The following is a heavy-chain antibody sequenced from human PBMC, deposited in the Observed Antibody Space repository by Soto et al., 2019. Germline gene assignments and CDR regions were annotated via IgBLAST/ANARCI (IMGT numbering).Heavy chain of an antibody. Sequence: GGSLRLSCAASGFTFSSYGMHWVRQAPGKGLEWVAVIWYDGSNKYYADSVKGRFTISRDNSKNTLYLQMNSLRAEDTAVYYCARDAFPEGVVAPTDYYYGMDVWGQGTTVTVSS. J-gene: IGHJ6*02. CDR2: IWYDGSNK. CDR1: GFTFSSYG. V-gene: IGHV3-33*01. D-gene: IGHD2-15*01. CDR3: ARDAFPEGVVAPTDYYYGMDV.